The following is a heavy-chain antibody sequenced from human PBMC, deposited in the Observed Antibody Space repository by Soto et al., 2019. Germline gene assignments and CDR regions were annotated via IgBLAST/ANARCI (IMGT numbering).Heavy chain of an antibody. CDR2: ISSSSSYI. Sequence: GGSLRLSCAASGFTFSSYSMNWVRQAPGKGLEWVSSISSSSSYIYYADSVKGRFTISRDNAKNSLYLQMNSLRAEDTAVYYCASVKQLLPFDAFDIWGQGTTVTVSS. CDR1: GFTFSSYS. J-gene: IGHJ3*02. D-gene: IGHD6-6*01. V-gene: IGHV3-21*01. CDR3: ASVKQLLPFDAFDI.